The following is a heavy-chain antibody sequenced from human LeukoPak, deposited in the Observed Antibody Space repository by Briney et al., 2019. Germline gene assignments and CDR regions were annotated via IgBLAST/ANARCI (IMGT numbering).Heavy chain of an antibody. V-gene: IGHV3-48*02. Sequence: GGSLRLSCAASGFIFSSYWMNWVRQAPGKGLEWISYIGSSGSPTHYADSVGGRFTISRDNAKNSLYLQMNSLRDEDTAVYFCARRPYSDTSGRLSDVWGQGTTVTVSS. CDR1: GFIFSSYW. CDR2: IGSSGSPT. J-gene: IGHJ6*02. D-gene: IGHD3-22*01. CDR3: ARRPYSDTSGRLSDV.